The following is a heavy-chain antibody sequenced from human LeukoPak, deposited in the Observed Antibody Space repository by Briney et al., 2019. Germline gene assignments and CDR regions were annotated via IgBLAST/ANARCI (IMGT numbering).Heavy chain of an antibody. V-gene: IGHV4-59*08. Sequence: SETLSLTCTVSGGSISSYYWSWIRQPPGKGLEWIGYIYYSGSTNYNPSLKSRVTISVDTSKNQFSLKLSSVTAADTAVYYCARGSVVGAGTDYWGQGTLVTVSS. CDR3: ARGSVVGAGTDY. CDR1: GGSISSYY. D-gene: IGHD1-26*01. J-gene: IGHJ4*02. CDR2: IYYSGST.